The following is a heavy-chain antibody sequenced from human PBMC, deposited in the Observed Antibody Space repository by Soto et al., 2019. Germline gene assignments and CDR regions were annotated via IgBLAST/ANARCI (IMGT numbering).Heavy chain of an antibody. Sequence: QVQVVESGGGLVKPGGSLRLSCAASGFTFSDYYMSWIRQAPGKGVEWVSFISSSGDSTKYADSVKGRFTISRDNAKNSLYLQLNSLRAEDTAVYYCARGGVKGTTSRGQVYNWGQGTLVTVSS. V-gene: IGHV3-11*06. CDR2: ISSSGDST. CDR3: ARGGVKGTTSRGQVYN. D-gene: IGHD1-7*01. CDR1: GFTFSDYY. J-gene: IGHJ4*02.